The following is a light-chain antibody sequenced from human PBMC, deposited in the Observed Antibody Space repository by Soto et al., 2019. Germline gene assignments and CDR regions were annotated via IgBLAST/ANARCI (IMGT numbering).Light chain of an antibody. CDR1: QSIKNNY. CDR3: QQYSYSPRT. CDR2: GAS. J-gene: IGKJ1*01. V-gene: IGKV3-20*01. Sequence: ETVLTQSPGTLSLSPGESATLSCRASQSIKNNYLRWYQQKPGQAPRLLIYGASDRATGIPDRFSGSGSGTDFALTISRLEPEDCAVYYCQQYSYSPRTFGQGTKVYIK.